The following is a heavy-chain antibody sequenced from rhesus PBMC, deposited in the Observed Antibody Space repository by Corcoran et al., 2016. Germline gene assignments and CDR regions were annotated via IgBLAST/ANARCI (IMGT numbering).Heavy chain of an antibody. D-gene: IGHD3-34*01. Sequence: QVQLQESGPGLVKPSEPLSLTCAVSGGSISGYSWSWIRQPPGKGLEWIGRIYGSGGSTDYNPPLKSRVTISTDTSKKQFSLKLRSVTAADTAVYYCAILPWVTIMFGGFDVWGPGVLVTVSS. CDR3: AILPWVTIMFGGFDV. CDR2: IYGSGGST. J-gene: IGHJ5-1*01. CDR1: GGSISGYS. V-gene: IGHV4-160*01.